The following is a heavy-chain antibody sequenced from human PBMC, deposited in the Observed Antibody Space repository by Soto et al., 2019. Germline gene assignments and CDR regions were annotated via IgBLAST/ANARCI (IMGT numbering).Heavy chain of an antibody. V-gene: IGHV3-7*05. CDR3: ARGRGIQLWFDTFDY. Sequence: PGGSLRLSCAASGFTFSIAWMSWVRQAPGKGLEWVANIKQDGSEKYYVDSVKGRFTISRDNAKNSLYLQMNSLRAEDTAVYYCARGRGIQLWFDTFDYWGQGTLVTVSS. CDR1: GFTFSIAW. D-gene: IGHD5-18*01. J-gene: IGHJ4*02. CDR2: IKQDGSEK.